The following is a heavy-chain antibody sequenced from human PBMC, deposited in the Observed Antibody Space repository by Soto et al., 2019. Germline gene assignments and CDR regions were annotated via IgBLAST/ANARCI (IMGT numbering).Heavy chain of an antibody. CDR2: IYYSGST. CDR1: GGSISSYY. J-gene: IGHJ6*02. Sequence: SETLSLTCTVSGGSISSYYWSWIRQPPGKGLEWIGYIYYSGSTNYNPSLKSRVTISVDTSKNQFSLKLSSVTAADTAVYYCASYGRRDGYNYYYYGMDVWGQGTTVTVSS. V-gene: IGHV4-59*08. D-gene: IGHD5-12*01. CDR3: ASYGRRDGYNYYYYGMDV.